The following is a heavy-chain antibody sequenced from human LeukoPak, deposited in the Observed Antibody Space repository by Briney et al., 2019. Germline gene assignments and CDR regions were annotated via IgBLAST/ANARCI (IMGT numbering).Heavy chain of an antibody. V-gene: IGHV3-23*01. CDR2: TSGSGGGT. Sequence: PGGSLRLSCAASGFTFSSYAVSWVRQAPGKGLEWVSATSGSGGGTYYADSVKGRFTISRDNSKNTLYLQMNSLRAEDTAVYYCAKDLDGSGYYYYYYGMDVWGQGTTVTVSS. J-gene: IGHJ6*02. D-gene: IGHD3-22*01. CDR1: GFTFSSYA. CDR3: AKDLDGSGYYYYYYGMDV.